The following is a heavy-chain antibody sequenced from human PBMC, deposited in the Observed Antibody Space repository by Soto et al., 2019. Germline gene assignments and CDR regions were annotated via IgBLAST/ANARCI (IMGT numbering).Heavy chain of an antibody. CDR1: GYSISSDSY. V-gene: IGHV4-38-2*02. J-gene: IGHJ4*01. D-gene: IGHD6-19*01. CDR2: IYHGGTT. Sequence: SETLSLTCTVSGYSISSDSYWAWIRQPPGKGPEWIASIYHGGTTFYNPSLKSRITISVDTSNNQFSLKLTSVTAADTAVYYCARVHVMVVAGSTFDYWGHGTLVTVSS. CDR3: ARVHVMVVAGSTFDY.